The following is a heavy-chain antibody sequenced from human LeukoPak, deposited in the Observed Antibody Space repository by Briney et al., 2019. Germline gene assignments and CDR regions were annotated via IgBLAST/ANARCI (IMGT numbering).Heavy chain of an antibody. V-gene: IGHV7-4-1*02. CDR1: GYTFTSYA. Sequence: ASVKVSCKASGYTFTSYAMNWVRQAPGQGLEWMGWINANTGNPTYAQGFTGRFVFSLDTSVSTAYLQISSLRAEDTVVYYCARETAGIIDYWGQGTLVTVSS. CDR3: ARETAGIIDY. CDR2: INANTGNP. D-gene: IGHD3-10*01. J-gene: IGHJ4*02.